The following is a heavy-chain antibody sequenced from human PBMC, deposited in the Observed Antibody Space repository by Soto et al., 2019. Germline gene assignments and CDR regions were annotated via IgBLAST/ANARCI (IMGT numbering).Heavy chain of an antibody. J-gene: IGHJ3*02. D-gene: IGHD5-12*01. CDR1: GGTFSSYT. CDR3: ARAEDIVATIGAFDI. CDR2: IIPILGIA. Sequence: SVKVSCKASGGTFSSYTISWVRQAPGQGLEWMGRIIPILGIANYAQKFQGRVTITADKSTSTAYMELSSLRSEDTAVYYCARAEDIVATIGAFDIWGQGTMVTVSS. V-gene: IGHV1-69*02.